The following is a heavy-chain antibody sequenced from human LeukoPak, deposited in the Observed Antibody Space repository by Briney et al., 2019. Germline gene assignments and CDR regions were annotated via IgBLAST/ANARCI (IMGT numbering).Heavy chain of an antibody. CDR1: GGTFSSYA. J-gene: IGHJ4*02. CDR2: IIPIFGTA. D-gene: IGHD3-10*01. CDR3: ARANGYYGSGSYHFDY. Sequence: SVKVSCKASGGTFSSYAITWVRQTPGQGLEWMGGIIPIFGTANYAQKFQGRVTITADESTSTAYMELSSLRSEDTAVYYSARANGYYGSGSYHFDYWGQGTLVTVSS. V-gene: IGHV1-69*13.